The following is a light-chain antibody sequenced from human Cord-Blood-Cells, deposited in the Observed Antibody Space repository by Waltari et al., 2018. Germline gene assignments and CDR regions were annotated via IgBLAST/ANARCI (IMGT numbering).Light chain of an antibody. J-gene: IGKJ4*01. Sequence: EIVMTQSPATLSVSPGERAPLSCRARQSVSSNLAWYQQKPGRAPRLLIYGASTRATGIPARFSGSGSGTEFTLTISSLQSEDFAVYYCQQYNNWPPLTFGGGTKVEIK. CDR3: QQYNNWPPLT. V-gene: IGKV3-15*01. CDR2: GAS. CDR1: QSVSSN.